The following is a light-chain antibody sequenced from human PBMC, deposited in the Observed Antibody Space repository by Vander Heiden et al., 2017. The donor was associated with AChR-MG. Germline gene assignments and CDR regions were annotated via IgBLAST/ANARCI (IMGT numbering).Light chain of an antibody. J-gene: IGKJ1*01. CDR1: HSVRSN. CDR3: HKDNNLWT. V-gene: IGKV3-15*01. CDR2: GAS. Sequence: EIVMTQSPATLSVSPGERATLSCRASHSVRSNLAWYQQRPGQAPRLLIYGASTRATGIPARFSGSGSGTEFTLTISSLQSADFAVYYCHKDNNLWTFGQGTKVEIK.